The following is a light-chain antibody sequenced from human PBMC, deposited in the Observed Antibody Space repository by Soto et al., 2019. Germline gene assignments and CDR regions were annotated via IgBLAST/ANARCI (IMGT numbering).Light chain of an antibody. CDR1: QSISSW. Sequence: DIQMTQSPSTLSASVGDRVTITCRASQSISSWLAWYQQKPGKAPKLLIYDASSLESGVPSRFSGSGSGTEFTLTISILQPDDFATYYCQQYNSYSQTFGQGPKV. J-gene: IGKJ1*01. CDR3: QQYNSYSQT. CDR2: DAS. V-gene: IGKV1-5*01.